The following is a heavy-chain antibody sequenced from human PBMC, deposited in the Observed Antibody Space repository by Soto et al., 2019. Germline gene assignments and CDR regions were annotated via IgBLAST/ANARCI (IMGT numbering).Heavy chain of an antibody. V-gene: IGHV3-33*01. J-gene: IGHJ4*02. CDR1: GFTISKYG. D-gene: IGHD1-1*01. Sequence: QVQVVESGGGVVQPGRCLRLSCVASGFTISKYGMHWVRQAPGKGLEWVAVIWHDGSYKYNADSVKGRFTVSRDNSRNTLYLQMNSLKAEDTAVYYCARGNWNNGYFDCWGQGTLVTVSS. CDR3: ARGNWNNGYFDC. CDR2: IWHDGSYK.